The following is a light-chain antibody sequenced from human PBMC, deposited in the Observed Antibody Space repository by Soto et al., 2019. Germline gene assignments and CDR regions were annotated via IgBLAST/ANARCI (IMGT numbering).Light chain of an antibody. Sequence: QSVLTQPPSVSGAPGQRVTISCTGSSSNIGAGYDVHWYQQLPGTAPKLLIYGNSNRPSGVPDRFSGSKSGTSASLAITGLQAEYEADYYGQSYDSSLSGFYVFGTGTKLTDL. J-gene: IGLJ1*01. CDR3: QSYDSSLSGFYV. V-gene: IGLV1-40*01. CDR1: SSNIGAGYD. CDR2: GNS.